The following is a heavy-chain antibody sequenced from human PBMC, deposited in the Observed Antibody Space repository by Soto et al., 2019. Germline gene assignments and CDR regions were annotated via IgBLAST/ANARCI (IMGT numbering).Heavy chain of an antibody. Sequence: GGALRLSCAASGFTFSSYAVHWVRQAPGKGLEWVAVISYDGSNKYYADSVKGRFTISRDNSKNTLYLQMNSLRAEDTAVYYCARGDIVVVPAAYTLLFDYWGQGTLVTVSS. V-gene: IGHV3-30-3*01. CDR3: ARGDIVVVPAAYTLLFDY. CDR1: GFTFSSYA. D-gene: IGHD2-2*01. CDR2: ISYDGSNK. J-gene: IGHJ4*02.